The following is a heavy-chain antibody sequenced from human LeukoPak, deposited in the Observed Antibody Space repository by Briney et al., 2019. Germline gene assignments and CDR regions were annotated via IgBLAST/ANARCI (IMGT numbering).Heavy chain of an antibody. J-gene: IGHJ5*02. CDR2: IYYSGST. D-gene: IGHD3-10*01. V-gene: IGHV4-31*03. CDR1: GGSISSGGYY. Sequence: PSQTLSLTCTVSGGSISSGGYYWSWIRQHPGKGLAWIGYIYYSGSTYYNPSLKSRVTISVDTSKNQFSLKLSSVTAADTAVYYCARVPGVRGVWFDPWGQGTLVTVSS. CDR3: ARVPGVRGVWFDP.